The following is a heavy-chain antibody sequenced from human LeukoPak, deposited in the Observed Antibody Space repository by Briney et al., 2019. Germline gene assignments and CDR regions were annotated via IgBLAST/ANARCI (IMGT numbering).Heavy chain of an antibody. CDR2: INHSGST. CDR3: ARGRLLGY. V-gene: IGHV4-34*01. CDR1: GGSFSGYY. J-gene: IGHJ4*02. D-gene: IGHD6-19*01. Sequence: SETLPLTCAVYGGSFSGYYWSWIRQPPGKGLEWIGEINHSGSTNYNPSLKSRVTISVDTSKNQFSLKLSSVTAADTAVYYCARGRLLGYWGQGTLVTVSS.